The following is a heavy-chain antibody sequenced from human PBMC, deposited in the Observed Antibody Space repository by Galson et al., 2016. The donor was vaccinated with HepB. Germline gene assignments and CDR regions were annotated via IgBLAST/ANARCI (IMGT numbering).Heavy chain of an antibody. CDR2: ISANSGNT. V-gene: IGHV1-18*04. CDR3: SSAVQFRFDY. J-gene: IGHJ4*02. D-gene: IGHD4-11*01. CDR1: GYRFFTYG. Sequence: SVKVSCKASGYRFFTYGISWVRQAPGQGLEWLGWISANSGNTIYAQRFQDRVTMTRDTSASTVYMDLRSLRSDDTAVYYCSSAVQFRFDYWGQGTLVTVSS.